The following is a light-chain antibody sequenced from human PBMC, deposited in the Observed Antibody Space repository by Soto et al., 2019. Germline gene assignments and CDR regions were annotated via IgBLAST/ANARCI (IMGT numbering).Light chain of an antibody. CDR1: QSINNW. Sequence: TLSASVGDRVTITCRASQSINNWLAWYQQKPGKAPKLLLYGASSRDSGVPPRFSGSGSGTEFTLTISSLQPDDFATYYCQQYNRYSGMFGQGTKVDIK. CDR2: GAS. J-gene: IGKJ1*01. V-gene: IGKV1-5*01. CDR3: QQYNRYSGM.